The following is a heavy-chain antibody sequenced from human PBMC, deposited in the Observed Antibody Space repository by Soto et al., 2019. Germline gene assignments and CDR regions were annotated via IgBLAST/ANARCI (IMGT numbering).Heavy chain of an antibody. CDR2: INPSGGST. J-gene: IGHJ6*02. V-gene: IGHV1-46*01. CDR1: GCTFTSYY. Sequence: ASVTDSCKASGCTFTSYYMHWLGPAPGQGLEWMGIINPSGGSTSYAQKFQGRVTMTRDTSTSTVYMELSSLRSEDTAVYYCARDYQPPEADYYYRMDVWGQGTTVTVSS. CDR3: ARDYQPPEADYYYRMDV. D-gene: IGHD2-2*01.